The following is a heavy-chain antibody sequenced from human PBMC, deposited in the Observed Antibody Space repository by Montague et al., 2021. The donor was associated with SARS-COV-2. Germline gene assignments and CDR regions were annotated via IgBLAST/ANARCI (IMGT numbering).Heavy chain of an antibody. CDR2: VYYSGFT. V-gene: IGHV4-59*01. Sequence: SETLSLTCTISGGSISTYYWSWIRQTPGQALEWIGYVYYSGFTTYNPSLKSRVTISVDTSKNQFSLKLSSVTAADTAVYYCARVVAAAGTPVFDYWGQGTLVTVSS. CDR1: GGSISTYY. CDR3: ARVVAAAGTPVFDY. J-gene: IGHJ4*02. D-gene: IGHD6-13*01.